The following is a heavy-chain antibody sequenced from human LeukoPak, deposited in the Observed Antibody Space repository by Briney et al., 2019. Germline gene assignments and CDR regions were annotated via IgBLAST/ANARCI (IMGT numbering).Heavy chain of an antibody. CDR1: GGSISSYY. V-gene: IGHV4-59*01. CDR3: ARTRAGYSSGWYGAFFDY. Sequence: PSETLSLTCTVSGGSISSYYWSWIRQPPGKGLEWIGYIYYSGSTNYNPSLKSRVTISVDTSKNQFSLKLSSVTAADTAVYYCARTRAGYSSGWYGAFFDYWGQGTLVTSPQ. J-gene: IGHJ4*02. CDR2: IYYSGST. D-gene: IGHD6-19*01.